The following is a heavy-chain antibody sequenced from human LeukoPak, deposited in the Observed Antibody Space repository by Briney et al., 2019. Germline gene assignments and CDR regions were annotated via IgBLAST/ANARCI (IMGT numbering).Heavy chain of an antibody. CDR1: GGTFSSYA. CDR3: ARQQGSSGWPHFVY. J-gene: IGHJ4*02. D-gene: IGHD6-19*01. V-gene: IGHV1-69*05. CDR2: IIPIFGTA. Sequence: ASVKVSCKASGGTFSSYAISWVRQAPGQGLEWMGGIIPIFGTANYAQKFQGRVTITTDESTSTAYMELSSLRSEDTAVYYCARQQGSSGWPHFVYWGQGTLVTVSS.